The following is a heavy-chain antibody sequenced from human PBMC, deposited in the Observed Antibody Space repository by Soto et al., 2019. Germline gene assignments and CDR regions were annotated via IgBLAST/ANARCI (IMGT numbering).Heavy chain of an antibody. J-gene: IGHJ2*01. CDR2: IYSDGST. Sequence: GGSLRLSCTVSGFTFNHYWMNWVRQAPGKGLEWVSVIYSDGSTYYADSVKGRFTISRDNSKNTLYLQMNSLRAEDTAVYYCTRSYYYESSGYRYWFFDLWGRGTLVTVSS. V-gene: IGHV3-66*01. D-gene: IGHD3-22*01. CDR1: GFTFNHYW. CDR3: TRSYYYESSGYRYWFFDL.